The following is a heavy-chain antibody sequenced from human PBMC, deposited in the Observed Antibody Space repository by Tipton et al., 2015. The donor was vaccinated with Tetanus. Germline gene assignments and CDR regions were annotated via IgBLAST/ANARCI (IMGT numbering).Heavy chain of an antibody. D-gene: IGHD3-22*01. CDR2: IDPNSGGT. J-gene: IGHJ6*02. Sequence: QLVQSGAEVKKPGASVKVSCKASGYTFTVYYIYWVRQAPGQGLEWMGWIDPNSGGTVYAQKFQCRVTMTRDTSISTAYRELRSLRSDETAVYYCARDRGDYIYYGMDVWGPGTTVTVS. V-gene: IGHV1-2*02. CDR1: GYTFTVYY. CDR3: ARDRGDYIYYGMDV.